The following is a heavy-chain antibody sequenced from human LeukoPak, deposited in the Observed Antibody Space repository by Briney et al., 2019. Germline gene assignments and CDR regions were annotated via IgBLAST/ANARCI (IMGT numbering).Heavy chain of an antibody. D-gene: IGHD2-8*02. V-gene: IGHV3-21*01. CDR2: ISTSSSYI. CDR1: GFTFSSYN. CDR3: AKDFYWAFDY. Sequence: GGSLRLSCAASGFTFSSYNMNWVRQAPGKGLEWVSFISTSSSYIHYADSVKGRFTISRDNAKNSLYLQMNSLRAEDTAVYYCAKDFYWAFDYWGQGTLVTVSS. J-gene: IGHJ4*02.